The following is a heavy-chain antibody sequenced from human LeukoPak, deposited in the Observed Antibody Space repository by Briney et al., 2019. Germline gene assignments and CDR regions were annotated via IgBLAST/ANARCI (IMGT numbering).Heavy chain of an antibody. Sequence: SETLSLTCAVYGGSFSGYYWSWIRQPPGKGLEWIGEINHSGNTNYNPSLKSRVTISGDTSKNQFPLKVSSVTAADTAVYYCARLPLSGSYFDYWGQGTLVTVSS. CDR3: ARLPLSGSYFDY. CDR2: INHSGNT. CDR1: GGSFSGYY. J-gene: IGHJ4*02. V-gene: IGHV4-34*01. D-gene: IGHD1-26*01.